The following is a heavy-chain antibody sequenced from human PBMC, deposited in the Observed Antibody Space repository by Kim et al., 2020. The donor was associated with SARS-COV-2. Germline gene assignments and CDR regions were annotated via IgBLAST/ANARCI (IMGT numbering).Heavy chain of an antibody. CDR1: GFTFSDYY. V-gene: IGHV3-11*01. CDR3: ARDATFGYYGSGSYYNFYYYYGMDV. J-gene: IGHJ6*02. Sequence: GGSLRLSCAASGFTFSDYYMSWIRQAPGKGLEWVSYISSSGSTIYYADSVKGRFTISRDNAKNSLYLQMNSLRAEDTAVYYCARDATFGYYGSGSYYNFYYYYGMDVWGQGTTVTVSS. D-gene: IGHD3-10*01. CDR2: ISSSGSTI.